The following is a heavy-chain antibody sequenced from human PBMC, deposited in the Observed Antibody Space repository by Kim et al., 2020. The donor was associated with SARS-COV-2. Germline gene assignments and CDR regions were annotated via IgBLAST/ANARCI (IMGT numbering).Heavy chain of an antibody. CDR3: TTAPRGDYQGDY. J-gene: IGHJ4*02. V-gene: IGHV3-15*01. CDR2: IKSKTDGGTT. D-gene: IGHD4-17*01. Sequence: GGSLRLSCAASGFTFSNAWMSWVRQAPGKGLEWVGRIKSKTDGGTTDYAAPVKGRFTISRDDSKNTLYLQMNSLKNEDTAVYYCTTAPRGDYQGDYWGQGTLVTVSS. CDR1: GFTFSNAW.